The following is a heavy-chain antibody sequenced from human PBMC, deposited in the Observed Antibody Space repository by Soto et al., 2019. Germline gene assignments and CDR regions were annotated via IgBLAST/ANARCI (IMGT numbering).Heavy chain of an antibody. CDR3: ARYTGYAEYFQH. V-gene: IGHV1-69*13. CDR2: IIPIFGTA. J-gene: IGHJ1*01. Sequence: ASVKVSCTPSRGAFSSYAISWVRQAPGQGLEWMGGIIPIFGTANYAQKFQGRVTITADESTSTAYMELSSLRSEDTAVYYCARYTGYAEYFQHWGQGTLVTGSS. D-gene: IGHD1-1*01. CDR1: RGAFSSYA.